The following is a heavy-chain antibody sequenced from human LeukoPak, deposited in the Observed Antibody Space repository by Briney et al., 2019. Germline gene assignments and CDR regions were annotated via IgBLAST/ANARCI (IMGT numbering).Heavy chain of an antibody. CDR2: IYFSGNT. CDR1: GDSISSSDYY. J-gene: IGHJ4*02. CDR3: ARHYDDRSGQPYCCDF. V-gene: IGHV4-39*01. D-gene: IGHD3-22*01. Sequence: SQTLSLTCTVSGDSISSSDYYWGWLRQPPGKGLEWIVRIYFSGNTYYNPSLKSRVIMSVDTSKNQCSLKLTSVTAADTAVYYCARHYDDRSGQPYCCDFGGQGTLVSVSS.